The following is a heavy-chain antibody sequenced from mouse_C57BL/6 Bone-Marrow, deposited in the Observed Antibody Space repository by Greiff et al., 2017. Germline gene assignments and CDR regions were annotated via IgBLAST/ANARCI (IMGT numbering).Heavy chain of an antibody. V-gene: IGHV1-26*01. CDR3: ARGGYDSWYFDV. CDR1: GYTFTDYY. CDR2: INPNNGGT. J-gene: IGHJ1*03. Sequence: EVKLQQSGPELVKPGASVKISCKASGYTFTDYYMNWVKQSHGKSLEWIGDINPNNGGTSYNQKFKGKATLTVDKSSSTAYMELRSLTSEDSAFYYCARGGYDSWYFDVWGTGTTVTVSS. D-gene: IGHD1-1*01.